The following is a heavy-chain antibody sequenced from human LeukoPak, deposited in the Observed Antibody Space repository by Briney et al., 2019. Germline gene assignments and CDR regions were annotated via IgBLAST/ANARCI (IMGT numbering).Heavy chain of an antibody. D-gene: IGHD2-15*01. V-gene: IGHV3-72*01. CDR3: TRSKKAVVGAPYSCSYFMDG. CDR1: GFTFSDHY. CDR2: TRNKANSYNT. J-gene: IGHJ6*04. Sequence: PGGSLRLSCAASGFTFSDHYMDWVRQALGKGLEWVGRTRNKANSYNTEYAASVKGRVNTSREESKKTLYLKINSPKTEHTTVHYSTRSKKAVVGAPYSCSYFMDGWGKGTTVTASS.